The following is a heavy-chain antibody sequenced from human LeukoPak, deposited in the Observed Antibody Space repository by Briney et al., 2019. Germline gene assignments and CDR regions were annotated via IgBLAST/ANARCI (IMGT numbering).Heavy chain of an antibody. Sequence: KPSETLSLTCTVSGGSINNYYWSWIRQSPGKGLEWIGYIYYSGSTNYNPSLKSRVTISVDTSKIQFSLKLSSVTAADTAVYYCARDKWGRTAFDIWGQGTMVTVSS. CDR1: GGSINNYY. V-gene: IGHV4-59*01. CDR2: IYYSGST. CDR3: ARDKWGRTAFDI. D-gene: IGHD7-27*01. J-gene: IGHJ3*02.